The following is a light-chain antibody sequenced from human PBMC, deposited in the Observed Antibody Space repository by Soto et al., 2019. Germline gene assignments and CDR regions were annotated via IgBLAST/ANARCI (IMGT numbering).Light chain of an antibody. CDR3: CSYAGIYTP. J-gene: IGLJ2*01. CDR2: DVS. CDR1: SSDVGCYDY. V-gene: IGLV2-11*01. Sequence: QSALTQPRSVSGSPGQSVTISCTGTSSDVGCYDYVSWYQQHPGKAPKLMIYDVSKRPSGVPDRFSGSKSGNTASLTISGLQAEDEADYYCCSYAGIYTPFGGGTKVTVL.